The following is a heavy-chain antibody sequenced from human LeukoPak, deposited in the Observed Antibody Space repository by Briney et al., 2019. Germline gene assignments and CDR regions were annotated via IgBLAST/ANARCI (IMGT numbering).Heavy chain of an antibody. D-gene: IGHD4/OR15-4a*01. CDR3: VREAGAAYYYGMDV. Sequence: GASVKVSCKASGYTFTGYYMHWVRQAPGQGLEWMGWINPNSGGTNFARKFQGRVTMTRDTSISTAYMDLSSLRSDDTAVYYCVREAGAAYYYGMDVWGQGTTVTVSS. V-gene: IGHV1-2*02. J-gene: IGHJ6*02. CDR1: GYTFTGYY. CDR2: INPNSGGT.